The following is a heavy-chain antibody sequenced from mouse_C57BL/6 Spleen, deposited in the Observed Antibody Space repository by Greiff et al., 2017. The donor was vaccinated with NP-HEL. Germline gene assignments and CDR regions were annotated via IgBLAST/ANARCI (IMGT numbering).Heavy chain of an antibody. CDR1: GYTFTSYW. CDR2: IDPSDSYT. V-gene: IGHV1-50*01. CDR3: ARSAYYSNYDYAMDY. J-gene: IGHJ4*01. Sequence: QVQLQQPGAELVKPGASVKLSCKASGYTFTSYWMQWVKQRPGQGLEWIGEIDPSDSYTNYNQKFKGKATLTVDTSSSTAYMQLSSLTSEASAVYYGARSAYYSNYDYAMDYWGQGTSVTVSS. D-gene: IGHD2-5*01.